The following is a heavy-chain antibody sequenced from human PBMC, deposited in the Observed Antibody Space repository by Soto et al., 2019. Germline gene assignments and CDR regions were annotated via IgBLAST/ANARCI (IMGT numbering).Heavy chain of an antibody. CDR3: ARGEIAALHFDY. V-gene: IGHV4-59*01. CDR1: GGSISSYY. Sequence: PSETLSLTCTVSGGSISSYYWSWIRQPPGKGLEWIGYIYYSGSTNYNPSLKSRVTISVDTSKNQFSLKLSSVTAADTAVYYCARGEIAALHFDYWGQGTLVTVSS. D-gene: IGHD6-6*01. J-gene: IGHJ4*02. CDR2: IYYSGST.